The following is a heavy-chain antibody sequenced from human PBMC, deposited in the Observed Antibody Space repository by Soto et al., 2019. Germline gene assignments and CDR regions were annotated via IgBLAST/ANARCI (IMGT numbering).Heavy chain of an antibody. CDR1: GYTFTNYG. Sequence: GASVKVSCKASGYTFTNYGISWVRQAPGQGLEWMGWINVYNGSTSYAQKFQGRVTMTRDTSTSTVHMELSSLRSEDMAVYYCARAPFASGSGWYDYWGQGTLVTAPQ. J-gene: IGHJ4*02. CDR3: ARAPFASGSGWYDY. CDR2: INVYNGST. V-gene: IGHV1-18*03. D-gene: IGHD6-19*01.